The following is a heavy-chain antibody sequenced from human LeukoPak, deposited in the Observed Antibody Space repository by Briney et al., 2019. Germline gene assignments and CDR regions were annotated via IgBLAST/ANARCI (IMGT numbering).Heavy chain of an antibody. V-gene: IGHV3-21*01. Sequence: GGSLRLSCEASGVPFSNDGLAWFRQAPGKGLDWVSPISASGTYIWYADSVKGRFTISRDNAKGSLYLQMDSLRAEDTAVYYCATERACGSSSCVAYYFDSWGQGTLVTVSS. CDR1: GVPFSNDG. D-gene: IGHD2-2*01. CDR2: ISASGTYI. J-gene: IGHJ4*02. CDR3: ATERACGSSSCVAYYFDS.